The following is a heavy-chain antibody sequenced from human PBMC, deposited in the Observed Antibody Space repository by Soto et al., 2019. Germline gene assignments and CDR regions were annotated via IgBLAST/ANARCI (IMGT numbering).Heavy chain of an antibody. CDR2: IYSGGST. CDR3: ARNPYYYDSSGYMQYYFDY. CDR1: GFTVSSNY. J-gene: IGHJ4*02. Sequence: GGSLRLSCAASGFTVSSNYMSWVRQAPGKGLEWVSVIYSGGSTYYANSVKGRFTISRDNSKNTLYLQMGSLRAEDMAVYYCARNPYYYDSSGYMQYYFDYWGQGTLVTVSS. V-gene: IGHV3-66*01. D-gene: IGHD3-22*01.